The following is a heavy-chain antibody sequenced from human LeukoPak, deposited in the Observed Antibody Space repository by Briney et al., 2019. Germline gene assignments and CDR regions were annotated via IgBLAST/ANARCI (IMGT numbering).Heavy chain of an antibody. CDR1: GFSFSGHW. J-gene: IGHJ4*02. D-gene: IGHD3-22*01. CDR2: ISPTGSTT. Sequence: GGSLRLSCTASGFSFSGHWMHWARQLPGKGLVWVSRISPTGSTTSYADSVKGRFTVSRDNAKNLLYLQMSSLRAEDTAVYYCARGAYYYEDWGQGTLVAVSS. CDR3: ARGAYYYED. V-gene: IGHV3-74*01.